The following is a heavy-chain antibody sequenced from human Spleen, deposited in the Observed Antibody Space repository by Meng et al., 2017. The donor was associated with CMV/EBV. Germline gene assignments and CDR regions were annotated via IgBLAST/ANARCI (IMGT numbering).Heavy chain of an antibody. V-gene: IGHV4-59*02. CDR3: ARGSVIYGMDV. CDR1: GDSVSSYY. D-gene: IGHD3-16*02. J-gene: IGHJ6*02. CDR2: IYYSGST. Sequence: SETLSLTCTVSGDSVSSYYWSWIRQPPGGGLEWLGYIYYSGSTNYNPSLKSRVTISVDTSKNQFSLKLSSVTAADTAVYYCARGSVIYGMDVWGQGTTVTVSS.